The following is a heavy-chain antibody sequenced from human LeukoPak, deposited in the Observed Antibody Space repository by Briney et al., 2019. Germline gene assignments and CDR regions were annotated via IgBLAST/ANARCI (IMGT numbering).Heavy chain of an antibody. CDR1: GGSFSGYY. D-gene: IGHD3-3*01. J-gene: IGHJ6*02. Sequence: SETLSLTCAVYGGSFSGYYWSWIRQPPGKGLEWIGEINHSGSTNYNPSLKSQVTISVDTSKNQFSLKLSSVTAADTAVYYCARGPPYYDFWSGYFSGPTYYYYGMDVWGQGTTVTVSS. CDR3: ARGPPYYDFWSGYFSGPTYYYYGMDV. CDR2: INHSGST. V-gene: IGHV4-34*01.